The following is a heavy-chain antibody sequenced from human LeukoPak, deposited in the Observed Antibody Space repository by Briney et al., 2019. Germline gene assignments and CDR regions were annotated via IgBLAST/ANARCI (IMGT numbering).Heavy chain of an antibody. CDR2: ISYDGSNK. Sequence: RSLRLSCAASGFTFSSYAMHWVRQAPGKGLEWVAVISYDGSNKYYADSVKGRFTISRDNSKNTLYLQMNSLRAEDTAVYYCARDGPPLLVTYPNWYFDLWGRGTLVTVSS. J-gene: IGHJ2*01. D-gene: IGHD3-9*01. CDR3: ARDGPPLLVTYPNWYFDL. V-gene: IGHV3-30-3*01. CDR1: GFTFSSYA.